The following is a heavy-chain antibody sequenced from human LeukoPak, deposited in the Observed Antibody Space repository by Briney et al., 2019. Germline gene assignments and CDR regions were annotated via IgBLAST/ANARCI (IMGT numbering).Heavy chain of an antibody. V-gene: IGHV4-59*12. D-gene: IGHD3-22*01. J-gene: IGHJ5*02. CDR1: GDSLTSYY. Sequence: SETLSLTCTVSGDSLTSYYWSWIRQPPGKGLEWIGYVYYTGNTNFNPSLKSRVTISVDTSKNQFSLKLSSVTAADTAVYYCARDLGVYDSSGYYDFGWFDPWGQGTLVTVSS. CDR2: VYYTGNT. CDR3: ARDLGVYDSSGYYDFGWFDP.